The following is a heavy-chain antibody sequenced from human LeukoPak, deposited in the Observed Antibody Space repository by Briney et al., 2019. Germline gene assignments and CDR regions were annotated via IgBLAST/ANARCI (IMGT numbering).Heavy chain of an antibody. CDR3: ATGRSSGWYFGY. D-gene: IGHD6-19*01. V-gene: IGHV1-24*01. J-gene: IGHJ4*02. CDR2: FDPEDGET. Sequence: ASVKVSCKVSGYTLTELSMHWVRQAPGKGLEWMGGFDPEDGETIYAQKFQGRVTMTEDTSTDTAYMELSSLRSEDTAVYYCATGRSSGWYFGYWGQGTLVTVSS. CDR1: GYTLTELS.